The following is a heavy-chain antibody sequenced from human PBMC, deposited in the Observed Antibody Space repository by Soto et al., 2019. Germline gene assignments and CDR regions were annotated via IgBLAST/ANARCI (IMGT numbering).Heavy chain of an antibody. D-gene: IGHD3-3*01. J-gene: IGHJ6*01. CDR3: AKSRAIFGVVIARHYYYDTNV. CDR2: ISYDVNNK. CDR1: GFSFSDYG. V-gene: IGHV3-30*18. Sequence: WGSLRLSCAASGFSFSDYGMHWVRQAPGKGLEWVAVISYDVNNKYDADSVKGRFTISRDNSKSTLYLQMNSLRAEDTAVYYCAKSRAIFGVVIARHYYYDTNVSGHGTTVTVSA.